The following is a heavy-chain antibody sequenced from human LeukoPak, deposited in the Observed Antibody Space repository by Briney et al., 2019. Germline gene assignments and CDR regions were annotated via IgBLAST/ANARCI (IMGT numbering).Heavy chain of an antibody. CDR1: GFTFCGSA. J-gene: IGHJ4*02. D-gene: IGHD5-18*01. CDR3: TSPTAMVID. Sequence: GGSLKLSCAASGFTFCGSAMHWVRQASGKGLEWVGRIRSKANSYATGYAASVKGRFTISRDDSKNTAYLQMNSLKTEDTAVYYCTSPTAMVIDWGQGTLVTVSS. CDR2: IRSKANSYAT. V-gene: IGHV3-73*01.